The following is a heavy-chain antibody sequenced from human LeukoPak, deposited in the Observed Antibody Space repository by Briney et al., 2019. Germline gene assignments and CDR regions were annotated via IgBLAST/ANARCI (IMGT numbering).Heavy chain of an antibody. J-gene: IGHJ5*02. V-gene: IGHV4-4*07. Sequence: SETLSLTCTVSGVSISRYYWSWIRQPAGKGLEWIGRIYSSGSTTYNPSLKSRVTMSVDTSKNQFSLKLSSVTAADTAIYYCARVPVYDFPFDPWGQGTLVTVSS. CDR3: ARVPVYDFPFDP. CDR1: GVSISRYY. D-gene: IGHD5/OR15-5a*01. CDR2: IYSSGST.